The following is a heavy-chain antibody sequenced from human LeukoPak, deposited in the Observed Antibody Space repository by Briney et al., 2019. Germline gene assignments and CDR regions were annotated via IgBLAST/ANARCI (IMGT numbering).Heavy chain of an antibody. Sequence: GGSLRLSCAASGFTFSSYSMNWVRQAPGKGLEWVSSISRSSSYIYYADSVKGRFTISRDNAKNSLYLQMNSLRAEDTAVYYCARNSLGGARITMVRGVIIQGFDYWGQGTLVTVSS. CDR3: ARNSLGGARITMVRGVIIQGFDY. J-gene: IGHJ4*02. D-gene: IGHD3-10*01. V-gene: IGHV3-21*01. CDR2: ISRSSSYI. CDR1: GFTFSSYS.